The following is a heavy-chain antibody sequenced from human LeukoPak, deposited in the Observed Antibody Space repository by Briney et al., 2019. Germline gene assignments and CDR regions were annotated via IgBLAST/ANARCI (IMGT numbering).Heavy chain of an antibody. D-gene: IGHD1-26*01. CDR3: GALDSGNSYGDY. CDR2: ISWNSGSI. CDR1: VFTFDDYA. V-gene: IGHV3-9*01. J-gene: IGHJ4*02. Sequence: GGSLRLSCAASVFTFDDYAMHWVRQAPGQGLEWVSGISWNSGSIGYADTVKGRFTISRDNAKNSLYLQMNSLRPGDTALYYCGALDSGNSYGDYWGQGTLVTVSS.